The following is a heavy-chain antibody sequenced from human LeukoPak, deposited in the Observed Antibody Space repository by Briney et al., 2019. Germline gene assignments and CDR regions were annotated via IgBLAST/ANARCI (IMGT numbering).Heavy chain of an antibody. CDR1: GFTFSSYA. J-gene: IGHJ4*02. CDR2: ISGSGGST. Sequence: PGGSLRLSCAASGFTFSSYAVSWVRQAPGKGLEWVSSISGSGGSTYYADSVKGRFTISRDNSKNTLYLQMNSLRDEDTAIYYCAKAPRGGYDSRIDYWGQGTLVTVSS. CDR3: AKAPRGGYDSRIDY. V-gene: IGHV3-23*01. D-gene: IGHD5-12*01.